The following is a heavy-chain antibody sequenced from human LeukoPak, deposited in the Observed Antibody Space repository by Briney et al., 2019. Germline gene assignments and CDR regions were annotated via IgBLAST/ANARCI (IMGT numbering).Heavy chain of an antibody. Sequence: SETLSLTCAVYGGSFSGYYWSWIRQPPGKGLEWIGEINHSGSTNYNPSLKCRVTISVDTSKNQFSLKLSSVTAADTAVYYCARVTSIAAPTQDYYYYYMDVWGKGTTVTVSS. D-gene: IGHD6-6*01. CDR1: GGSFSGYY. V-gene: IGHV4-34*01. CDR3: ARVTSIAAPTQDYYYYYMDV. CDR2: INHSGST. J-gene: IGHJ6*03.